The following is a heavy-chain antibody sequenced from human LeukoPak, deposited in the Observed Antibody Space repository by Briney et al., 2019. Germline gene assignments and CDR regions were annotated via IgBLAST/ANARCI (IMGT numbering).Heavy chain of an antibody. D-gene: IGHD3-3*01. J-gene: IGHJ6*03. V-gene: IGHV4-39*07. Sequence: SETLSLTCTVSGGSISSSSYYWGWIRQPPGKGLEWVGSIYYSGSTYYNPSLKSRVTISVDTSKNQFSLKLSSVTAADTAVYYCARERVHYDFWSGYNGGSYYYYYYMDVWGKGTTVTVSS. CDR3: ARERVHYDFWSGYNGGSYYYYYYMDV. CDR1: GGSISSSSYY. CDR2: IYYSGST.